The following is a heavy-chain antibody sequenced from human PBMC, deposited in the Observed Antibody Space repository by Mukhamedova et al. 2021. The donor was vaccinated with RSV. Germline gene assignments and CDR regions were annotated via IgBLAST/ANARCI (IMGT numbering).Heavy chain of an antibody. Sequence: GFTLNNYAMHWVRQAPGKGLEWVAVISYDGSNKYYADSVKGRFTISRDNSKNTLYLQMNSLRAEDTAVYHCARDMSSGCIDYWG. V-gene: IGHV3-30*01. CDR2: ISYDGSNK. CDR3: ARDMSSGCIDY. CDR1: GFTLNNYA. D-gene: IGHD6-19*01. J-gene: IGHJ4*01.